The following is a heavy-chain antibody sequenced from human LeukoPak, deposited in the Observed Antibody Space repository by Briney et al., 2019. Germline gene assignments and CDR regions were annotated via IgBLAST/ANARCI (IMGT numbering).Heavy chain of an antibody. J-gene: IGHJ4*02. CDR2: INPNSGGT. Sequence: ASVKVSCTASVYTFTGYYMHWVRQAPGQGLEWMGWINPNSGGTNYAQKFQGRVTMTRDTSISTAYMELSRLRSDDTAVYYCAREGGSSGYYQNLDYWGQGTLVTVSS. CDR1: VYTFTGYY. V-gene: IGHV1-2*02. CDR3: AREGGSSGYYQNLDY. D-gene: IGHD3-22*01.